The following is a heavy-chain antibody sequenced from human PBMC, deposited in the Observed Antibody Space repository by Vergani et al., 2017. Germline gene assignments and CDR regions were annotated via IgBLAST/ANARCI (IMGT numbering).Heavy chain of an antibody. CDR3: AIFSLMEHSDY. CDR2: IWYDGSNK. CDR1: GFTFSSYG. V-gene: IGHV3-33*01. D-gene: IGHD2-8*01. J-gene: IGHJ4*02. Sequence: QVQLVESGGGVVQPGRSLRLSCAASGFTFSSYGMHWVRQAPGKGLEWVAVIWYDGSNKYYADSVKGRFTISRDNSKNTLYLQMNSLRAEDTAVYYCAIFSLMEHSDYWGQGTLVTVSS.